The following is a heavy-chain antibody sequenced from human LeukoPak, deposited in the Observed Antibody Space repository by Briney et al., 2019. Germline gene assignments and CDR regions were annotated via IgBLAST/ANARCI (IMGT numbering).Heavy chain of an antibody. CDR3: AKGEGIQLLFDY. CDR1: GFTFSSYG. D-gene: IGHD5-18*01. CDR2: ISGSGGST. J-gene: IGHJ4*02. Sequence: GGSLRLSCAASGFTFSSYGMHWVRQAPGKGLEWVSAISGSGGSTYYADSVKGRFTISRDNSKNTLYLQMNSLRAEDTAVYYCAKGEGIQLLFDYWGQGTLVTVSS. V-gene: IGHV3-23*01.